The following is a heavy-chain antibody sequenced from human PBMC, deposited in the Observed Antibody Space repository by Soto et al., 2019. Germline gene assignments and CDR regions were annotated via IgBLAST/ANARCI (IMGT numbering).Heavy chain of an antibody. CDR1: GYTFTSYD. CDR3: ARGHVFAKSGYFYYYGMDV. Sequence: ASVKVSCKASGYTFTSYDINWVRQATGQGLEWMGWMNPNSGNTGYAQKFQGRVTMTRNTSISTAYMELSSLRSEDTAVHYCARGHVFAKSGYFYYYGMDVWGQGTTVTVSS. V-gene: IGHV1-8*01. D-gene: IGHD3-22*01. CDR2: MNPNSGNT. J-gene: IGHJ6*02.